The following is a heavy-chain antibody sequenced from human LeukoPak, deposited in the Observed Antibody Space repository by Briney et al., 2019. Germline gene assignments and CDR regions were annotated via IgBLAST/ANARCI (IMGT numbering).Heavy chain of an antibody. J-gene: IGHJ4*02. D-gene: IGHD6-13*01. CDR1: GGSISSGSYY. CDR2: IYTSGST. Sequence: PSETLSLTCTVSGGSISSGSYYWSWIRQPAGKGLEWIGRIYTSGSTNYNPSLKSRVTISVDTSKNQFSLKLSSVTAADTAVYYCARGSQQPAFDYWGQGTLVTVSS. CDR3: ARGSQQPAFDY. V-gene: IGHV4-61*02.